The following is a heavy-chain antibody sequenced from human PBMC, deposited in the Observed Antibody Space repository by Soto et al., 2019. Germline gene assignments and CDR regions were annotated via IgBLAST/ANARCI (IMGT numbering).Heavy chain of an antibody. J-gene: IGHJ3*01. V-gene: IGHV1-69*01. Sequence: QVQLVQSGAEVKKPGSSVKVSCKASGGTLNKHAITWVRRAPGQGLEWLGGIIPMFGIPNYPQKFQGRVTITADDSTNTSPMELHSLTSDDTAVYYCARGGTSGWLKGAYDVWGQGTMVTVSS. CDR2: IIPMFGIP. CDR3: ARGGTSGWLKGAYDV. D-gene: IGHD6-13*01. CDR1: GGTLNKHA.